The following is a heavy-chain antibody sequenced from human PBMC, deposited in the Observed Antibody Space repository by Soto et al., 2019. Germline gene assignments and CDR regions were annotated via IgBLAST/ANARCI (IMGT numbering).Heavy chain of an antibody. V-gene: IGHV3-23*01. CDR1: GFTFSAYV. J-gene: IGHJ4*02. D-gene: IGHD3-16*01. Sequence: GGSLRLSCAASGFTFSAYVMSWVRQAPGKGLEWVSSITSSGGSTYYADSVKGRFTVSRDNSKNTVYLQMNSLRDEDTAVYYCAKLTEAWGQGTLVTVSS. CDR3: AKLTEA. CDR2: ITSSGGST.